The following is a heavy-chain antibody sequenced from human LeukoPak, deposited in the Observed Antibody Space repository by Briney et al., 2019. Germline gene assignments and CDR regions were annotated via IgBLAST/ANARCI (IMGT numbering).Heavy chain of an antibody. D-gene: IGHD4-17*01. J-gene: IGHJ5*02. Sequence: ASVKVSCKTSGYTFSDYYVHWVRQAPGQGLEWMGWVNPKNGGTNYAQNLQGRVTMTSDTSIKTAYMELTSLRSDDTAVYYCGRDLSLATVIEPWGQGTLVTVSS. CDR3: GRDLSLATVIEP. CDR2: VNPKNGGT. V-gene: IGHV1-2*02. CDR1: GYTFSDYY.